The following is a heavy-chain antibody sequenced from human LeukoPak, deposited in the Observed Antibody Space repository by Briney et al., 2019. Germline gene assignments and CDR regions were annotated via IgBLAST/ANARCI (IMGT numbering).Heavy chain of an antibody. CDR1: GDSVSNYY. J-gene: IGHJ4*02. Sequence: SSETLSLTCTVSGDSVSNYYWSWIRQPPGKRLEWIGCIYYSESATYNPSLKSRVTISLDTSKNQFFLRLSSVTAADTAVYYCARKRSFDLWGQGTLVTVSS. V-gene: IGHV4-59*02. CDR2: IYYSESA. CDR3: ARKRSFDL. D-gene: IGHD3-9*01.